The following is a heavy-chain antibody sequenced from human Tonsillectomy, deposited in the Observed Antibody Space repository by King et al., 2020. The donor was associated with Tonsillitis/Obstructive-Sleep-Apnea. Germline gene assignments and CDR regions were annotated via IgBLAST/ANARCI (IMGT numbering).Heavy chain of an antibody. CDR1: GGSTGSSSYY. J-gene: IGHJ6*04. D-gene: IGHD4-11*01. V-gene: IGHV4-39*01. Sequence: QLQESGPGLVKPSETLSLTCTVSGGSTGSSSYYWGWIRQSPGEGLEWIGSIYYDGTTYYNPSLKSRVTISVDTSKNQFSLRLTSVTAADTAVYYCVRHVDYTKGYYYGMYVWGKGTTVTVCS. CDR3: VRHVDYTKGYYYGMYV. CDR2: IYYDGTT.